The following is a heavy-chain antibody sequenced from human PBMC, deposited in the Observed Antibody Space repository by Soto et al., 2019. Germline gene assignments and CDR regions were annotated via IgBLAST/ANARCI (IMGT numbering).Heavy chain of an antibody. CDR1: GGSISSYY. V-gene: IGHV4-59*01. CDR3: ARVGLTSYGDYDY. CDR2: IYYSGST. J-gene: IGHJ4*02. D-gene: IGHD4-17*01. Sequence: SETLSLTCTVSGGSISSYYWSWIRQPPGKGLEWIGYIYYSGSTNYNPSLKSRVTISVDTSKNQFSLKLSSVTAADTAVYYCARVGLTSYGDYDYWGQGTLVTV.